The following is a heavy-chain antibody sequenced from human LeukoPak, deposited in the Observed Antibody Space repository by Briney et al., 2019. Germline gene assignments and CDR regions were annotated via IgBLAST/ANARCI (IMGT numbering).Heavy chain of an antibody. V-gene: IGHV3-30-3*01. CDR1: GFTFSSYA. CDR2: ISYDGSNK. D-gene: IGHD6-6*01. J-gene: IGHJ4*02. Sequence: GGSLRLSCAASGFTFSSYAMHWVRQAPGKGLEWVAVISYDGSNKYYADSVRGRFTISRDNSRNTLYMQMNSLRVEDTAVYYCAKDPARGQLGIFDYWGQGVLVTVSS. CDR3: AKDPARGQLGIFDY.